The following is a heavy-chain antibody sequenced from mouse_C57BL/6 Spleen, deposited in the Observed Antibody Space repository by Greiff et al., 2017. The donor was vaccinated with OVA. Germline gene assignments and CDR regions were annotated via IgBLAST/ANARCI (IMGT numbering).Heavy chain of an antibody. CDR1: GYTFTDYY. Sequence: QVQLQQSGAELVRPGASVKLSCKASGYTFTDYYINWVKQRPGQGLEWSARIYPGSGNTYYHEKFKGKATLTAEKSSSTAYMQLSSLTSEDSAVYFCAREEAYSNYGFAYWGQGTLVTVSA. D-gene: IGHD2-5*01. CDR2: IYPGSGNT. V-gene: IGHV1-76*01. CDR3: AREEAYSNYGFAY. J-gene: IGHJ3*01.